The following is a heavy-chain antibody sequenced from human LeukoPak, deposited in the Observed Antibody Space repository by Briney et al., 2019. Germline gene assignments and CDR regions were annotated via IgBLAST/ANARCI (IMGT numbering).Heavy chain of an antibody. CDR1: GFSFSSYA. V-gene: IGHV3-23*01. Sequence: PGGSLRLSCAASGFSFSSYAMSWVRQAPGKGLEWVSAIRDIGGSTYYADSVKGRFTISRDNSQNTLYLQMNSLRAEDTAIYYCAKAGDATSPGWSFDSWGQGTLVTVSS. CDR2: IRDIGGST. CDR3: AKAGDATSPGWSFDS. D-gene: IGHD5-24*01. J-gene: IGHJ4*02.